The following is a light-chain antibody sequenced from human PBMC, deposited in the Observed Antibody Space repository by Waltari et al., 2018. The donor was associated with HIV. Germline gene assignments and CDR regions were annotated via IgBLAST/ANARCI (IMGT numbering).Light chain of an antibody. Sequence: SYGLTQPPSVSVSPGQTATIPCSGDTLPKQYGSWYQQKPGHAPVMVIYKDRERPSGIPERFSGSSSATTATLTISGVQPEDEADYYCQSSDISGNYWVLGGGTKLTVL. CDR3: QSSDISGNYWV. J-gene: IGLJ2*01. CDR2: KDR. CDR1: TLPKQY. V-gene: IGLV3-25*03.